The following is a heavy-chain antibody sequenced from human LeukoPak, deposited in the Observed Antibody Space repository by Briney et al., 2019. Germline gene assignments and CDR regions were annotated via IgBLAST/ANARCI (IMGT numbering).Heavy chain of an antibody. CDR2: IYTSGST. CDR3: AKHPWFGEFWYFDL. J-gene: IGHJ2*01. Sequence: SETLSLTCTVSGGSISSDNYYWSWIRQPAGKGLEWIGRIYTSGSTNYNPSLKSRVTMSLDTSKIQFSLNLSSVTAADTAVYYCAKHPWFGEFWYFDLWGRGTLVTVSS. CDR1: GGSISSDNYY. V-gene: IGHV4-61*02. D-gene: IGHD3-10*01.